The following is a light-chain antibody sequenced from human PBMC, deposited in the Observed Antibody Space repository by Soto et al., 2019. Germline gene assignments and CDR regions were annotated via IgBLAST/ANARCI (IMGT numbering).Light chain of an antibody. CDR2: DVS. CDR1: SSDIGDYKY. V-gene: IGLV2-14*03. CDR3: SYYANNNFGI. Sequence: QSALTQPASVSGSPGQSITISCTGSSSDIGDYKYVSWYKHHPGKAPKLMIYDVSNRPSGVSNRFSGSKSGNTASLTISGPQAVDEADYHCSYYANNNFGIFGGGTKLTV. J-gene: IGLJ2*01.